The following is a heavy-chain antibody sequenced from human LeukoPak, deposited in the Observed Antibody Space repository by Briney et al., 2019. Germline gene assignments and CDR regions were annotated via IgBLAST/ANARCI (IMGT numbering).Heavy chain of an antibody. CDR3: ARVITVTTGDSYYYYGMDV. D-gene: IGHD4-17*01. CDR2: ISAYNGNT. CDR1: GYTFTSYG. Sequence: ASVKVSCKASGYTFTSYGIGWVRQAPGQGLEWMGWISAYNGNTNYAQKLQGRVTMTTDTSTSTAYMELRSLRSDDTAVYYCARVITVTTGDSYYYYGMDVWGQGTTVTVSS. V-gene: IGHV1-18*01. J-gene: IGHJ6*02.